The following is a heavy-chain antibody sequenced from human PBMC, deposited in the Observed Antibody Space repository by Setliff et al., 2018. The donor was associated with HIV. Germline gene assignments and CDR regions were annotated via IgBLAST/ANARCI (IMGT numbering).Heavy chain of an antibody. CDR2: INTDASDT. J-gene: IGHJ6*03. V-gene: IGHV3-74*01. CDR1: GFTFSSYW. D-gene: IGHD3-22*01. CDR3: ARGSYYDRSGPNYYYYMDV. Sequence: PGGSLRLSCAASGFTFSSYWMYWVRQAPGKGLVWVSRINTDASDTTYADSVKGRFTISRDNAKNTLYLQMSSLRAEDTAVYYCARGSYYDRSGPNYYYYMDVWGKGTTVTVFS.